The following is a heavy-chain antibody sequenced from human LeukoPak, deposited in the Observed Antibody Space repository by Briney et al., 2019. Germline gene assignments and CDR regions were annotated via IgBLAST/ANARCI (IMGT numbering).Heavy chain of an antibody. J-gene: IGHJ4*02. Sequence: GGSLRLSCAASGFTFSGSWMHWVRQAPGKGLVWVSRITGDGSGATYADSVKGRFTISRDNAKNTVYLQMNSLRDEDTAVYYCARFLMVTAGDYWGQGTPVTVSS. D-gene: IGHD2-21*02. CDR3: ARFLMVTAGDY. CDR2: ITGDGSGA. CDR1: GFTFSGSW. V-gene: IGHV3-74*01.